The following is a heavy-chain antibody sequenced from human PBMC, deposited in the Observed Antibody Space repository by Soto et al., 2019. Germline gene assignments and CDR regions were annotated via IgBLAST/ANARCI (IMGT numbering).Heavy chain of an antibody. CDR2: ISAYNANT. J-gene: IGHJ5*02. CDR3: ARDGITGTERLDP. D-gene: IGHD1-1*01. V-gene: IGHV1-18*01. Sequence: QVQLVQSGAEVKKPWASVKVSCKASGYTFINHGISWVRQAPGQGLEWMGWISAYNANTNYAQKFQGRVTMTTDTSTSSAYMELKSLTSDDTAVYYCARDGITGTERLDPWGQGTLVTVSS. CDR1: GYTFINHG.